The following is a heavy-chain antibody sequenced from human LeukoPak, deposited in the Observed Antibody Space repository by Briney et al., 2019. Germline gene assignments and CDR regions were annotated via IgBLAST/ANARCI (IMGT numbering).Heavy chain of an antibody. CDR3: ARTTVTTGRCLDY. J-gene: IGHJ4*02. V-gene: IGHV4-61*02. D-gene: IGHD4-17*01. CDR1: GGSITSGSYY. Sequence: SQTLSLTCIVSGGSITSGSYYWNWIRQPAGKGLEWIGRIYISDSTNYNPSLKSRVTISVDTSKNQFSLNLSSVTAAGTAVYYCARTTVTTGRCLDYWGQGTLVTVSS. CDR2: IYISDST.